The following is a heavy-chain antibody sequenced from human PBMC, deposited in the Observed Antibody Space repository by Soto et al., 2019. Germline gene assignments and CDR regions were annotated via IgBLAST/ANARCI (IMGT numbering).Heavy chain of an antibody. CDR1: GGTFSSYT. CDR3: ARDGLRDYYYGSGSPTPDY. CDR2: IIPILGIA. J-gene: IGHJ4*02. D-gene: IGHD3-10*01. V-gene: IGHV1-69*04. Sequence: GASVNVSCKASGGTFSSYTISWVRQAPGQGLEWMGRIIPILGIANYAQKFQGRVTITADKSTSTAYMELSSLRSEDTAVYYCARDGLRDYYYGSGSPTPDYWGQGTLVTVSS.